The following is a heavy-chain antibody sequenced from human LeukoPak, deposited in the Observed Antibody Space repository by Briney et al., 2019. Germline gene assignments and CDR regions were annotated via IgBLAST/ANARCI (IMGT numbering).Heavy chain of an antibody. CDR1: GFIFSSYS. J-gene: IGHJ4*02. CDR3: VRDRNTDFWSGYYTNYCDY. D-gene: IGHD3-3*01. Sequence: GGSLRLSCAASGFIFSSYSMNWVRQAPGKGLEWVSVTYSGGSTYYADSVKGRCTISRDNSKNTLYLQMNSLRGEDTAVYYCVRDRNTDFWSGYYTNYCDYWGQGTLVTVSS. V-gene: IGHV3-66*01. CDR2: TYSGGST.